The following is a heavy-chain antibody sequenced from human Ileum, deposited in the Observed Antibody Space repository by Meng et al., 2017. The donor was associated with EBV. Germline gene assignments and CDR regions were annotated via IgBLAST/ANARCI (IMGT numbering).Heavy chain of an antibody. CDR3: ARVGQWLPIDY. CDR2: IYHSGST. D-gene: IGHD6-19*01. CDR1: GGAISSSNW. V-gene: IGHV4-4*02. Sequence: QGQRQGPAPGLVTPSGTLCLTCAVSGGAISSSNWWSWVRQPPGKGLEWIGEIYHSGSTNYNPSLKSRVTISVDKSKNQFSLNLSSVTAADTAVYYCARVGQWLPIDYWGQGTLVTVSS. J-gene: IGHJ4*02.